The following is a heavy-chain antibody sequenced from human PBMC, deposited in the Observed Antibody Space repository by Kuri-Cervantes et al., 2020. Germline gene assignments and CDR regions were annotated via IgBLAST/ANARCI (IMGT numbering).Heavy chain of an antibody. Sequence: GESLKISCAASGFTFSSYGMHWVRQAPSKGLEWVAVISYDGSNKYYADSVKGRFTISRDNSKNTLYLQMNSLRAEDSALYYCAKAVVVAAPFDYWGQGTLVTVSS. CDR3: AKAVVVAAPFDY. D-gene: IGHD2-15*01. CDR1: GFTFSSYG. V-gene: IGHV3-30*18. CDR2: ISYDGSNK. J-gene: IGHJ4*02.